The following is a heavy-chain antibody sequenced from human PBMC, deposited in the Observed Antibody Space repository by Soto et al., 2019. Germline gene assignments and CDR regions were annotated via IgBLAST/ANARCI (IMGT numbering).Heavy chain of an antibody. J-gene: IGHJ5*02. Sequence: WTWIRQPPGKGLEWIGFVHYSGTIYYSPSLKNRLTISLDTSKNQLSLTLSSVTATDTAVYYCARGGVPPTYNWFGPWGQGTLVTVSS. CDR3: ARGGVPPTYNWFGP. CDR2: VHYSGTI. V-gene: IGHV4-30-4*08. D-gene: IGHD2-2*01.